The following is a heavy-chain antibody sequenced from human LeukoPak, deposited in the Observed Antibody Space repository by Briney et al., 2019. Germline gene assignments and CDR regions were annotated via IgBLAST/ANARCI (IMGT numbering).Heavy chain of an antibody. CDR1: GFTFNNYW. V-gene: IGHV3-74*01. D-gene: IGHD5-18*01. CDR2: ISKDVSTT. CDR3: ARGASSGYRIDY. Sequence: GGSLRLSCAASGFTFNNYWMHWVRQAPGKGLVWVSRISKDVSTTNYADSVKGRFTISRDNAKNTLYLQMNSLTAEDTAPYYCARGASSGYRIDYWGQGTLVTVSS. J-gene: IGHJ4*02.